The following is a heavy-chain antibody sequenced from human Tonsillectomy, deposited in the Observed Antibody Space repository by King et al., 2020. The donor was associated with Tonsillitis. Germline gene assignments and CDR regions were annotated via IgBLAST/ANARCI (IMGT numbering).Heavy chain of an antibody. CDR3: AREAVYSYGWEGDSREYYFDY. CDR1: GFTVSSNY. Sequence: VQLVESGGGLIQPGGSLRLSCAASGFTVSSNYMSWVRQAPGKGLEWVSVIYSGGSTYYADSVKGRFTISRDSSKNTLYLQMNSLRDEDTAVYYCAREAVYSYGWEGDSREYYFDYWGQGTLVTVSS. D-gene: IGHD5-18*01. V-gene: IGHV3-53*01. J-gene: IGHJ4*02. CDR2: IYSGGST.